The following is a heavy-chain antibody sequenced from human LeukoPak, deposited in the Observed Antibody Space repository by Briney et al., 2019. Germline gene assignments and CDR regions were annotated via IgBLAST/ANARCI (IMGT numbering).Heavy chain of an antibody. Sequence: GESLKISCKGSGYSFTSYWIGWVRQMPGKGLEWMGIIYPGDSDTRYSPSFQGQVTISADKSISTAYLQWSSLKASDTAMYYCASGVMVRGELLYYYGMDVWGQGTTVTVSS. D-gene: IGHD3-10*01. J-gene: IGHJ6*02. CDR2: IYPGDSDT. CDR1: GYSFTSYW. V-gene: IGHV5-51*01. CDR3: ASGVMVRGELLYYYGMDV.